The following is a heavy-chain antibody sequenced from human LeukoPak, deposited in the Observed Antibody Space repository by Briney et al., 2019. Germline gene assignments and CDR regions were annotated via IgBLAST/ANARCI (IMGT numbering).Heavy chain of an antibody. CDR2: IKSKTDGGTA. V-gene: IGHV3-15*01. D-gene: IGHD3-3*01. Sequence: GGSLRLSCAASGITFISAWMNWVRQAPGKGLEWIGRIKSKTDGGTAEHAAPVKGRFIISRDDSKNMPYLQMNSLNSDDTGVYYCATALRGVGFWGQGTLVTVPS. J-gene: IGHJ4*02. CDR3: ATALRGVGF. CDR1: GITFISAW.